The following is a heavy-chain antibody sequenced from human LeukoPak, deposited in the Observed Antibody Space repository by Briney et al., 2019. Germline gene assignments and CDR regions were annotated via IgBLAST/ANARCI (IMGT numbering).Heavy chain of an antibody. CDR2: ISSSSSTI. Sequence: GGSLRLSCAASGFTVSSYSMNWVRQAPGKGLEWVSYISSSSSTIYYADSVKGRFTISRDNSKNTVYLQMSSLRTEDTAVYYCVKDRAVDYWGQGTLVTVSS. J-gene: IGHJ4*02. CDR1: GFTVSSYS. D-gene: IGHD3-10*01. CDR3: VKDRAVDY. V-gene: IGHV3-48*01.